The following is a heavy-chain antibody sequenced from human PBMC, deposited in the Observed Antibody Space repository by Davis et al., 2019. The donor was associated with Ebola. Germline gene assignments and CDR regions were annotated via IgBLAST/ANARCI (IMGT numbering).Heavy chain of an antibody. V-gene: IGHV3-30-3*01. J-gene: IGHJ4*02. CDR3: ARVQNYDFWSGLDY. CDR2: ISYDGSNE. D-gene: IGHD3-3*01. CDR1: GFIFSRYA. Sequence: GESLKISCAASGFIFSRYAMHWVRQAPGKGLEWLAVISYDGSNEYYAVSVKGRFIVSRDNSKNTLSLQMNSLRGEDTAVYYCARVQNYDFWSGLDYWGQGVLVTVSS.